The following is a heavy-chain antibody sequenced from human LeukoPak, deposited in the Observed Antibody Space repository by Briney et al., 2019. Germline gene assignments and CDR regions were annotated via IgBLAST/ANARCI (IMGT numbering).Heavy chain of an antibody. CDR3: ALLRASYYYGMDV. CDR2: IWYDGSSK. D-gene: IGHD2-15*01. Sequence: PGGSLRLSCAASGFTFSSYGMHWVRQAPGKGLEWVAVIWYDGSSKYYADSVKGRFTISRDNSKNTLYLQMNSLRAEDTAVYYCALLRASYYYGMDVWGQGTTVTVSS. V-gene: IGHV3-33*01. J-gene: IGHJ6*02. CDR1: GFTFSSYG.